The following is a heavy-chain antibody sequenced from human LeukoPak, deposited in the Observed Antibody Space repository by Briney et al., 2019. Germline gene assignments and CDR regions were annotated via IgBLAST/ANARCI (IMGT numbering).Heavy chain of an antibody. D-gene: IGHD6-13*01. CDR1: GFTVSSNY. V-gene: IGHV3-53*01. J-gene: IGHJ4*02. Sequence: GGSLRLSCAASGFTVSSNYMSWVRQAPWEGLEWVSVIYSGGSTYYADSVKGRFTISRDNSKNTLYLQMNSLRAEDTAVYYCARGIAAAGTGAGLDYWGQGTLVTVSS. CDR2: IYSGGST. CDR3: ARGIAAAGTGAGLDY.